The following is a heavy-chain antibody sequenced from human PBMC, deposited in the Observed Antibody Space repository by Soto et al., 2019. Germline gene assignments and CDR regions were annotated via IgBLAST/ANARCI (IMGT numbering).Heavy chain of an antibody. Sequence: TQSVTMSCNLSGLSLTNKEVGVGWIRQPPGRSLEWLAAIYWNEDRRRSPSLESRLIITKDTSKNQVVLTMTNMDPVDTATYYCIYRRALYDYHGLDVWGQGTTVTVSS. D-gene: IGHD3-16*01. J-gene: IGHJ6*02. V-gene: IGHV2-5*01. CDR2: IYWNEDR. CDR1: GLSLTNKEVG. CDR3: IYRRALYDYHGLDV.